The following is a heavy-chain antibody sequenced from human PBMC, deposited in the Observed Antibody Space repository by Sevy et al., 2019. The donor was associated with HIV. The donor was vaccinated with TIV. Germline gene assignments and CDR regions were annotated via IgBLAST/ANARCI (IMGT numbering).Heavy chain of an antibody. Sequence: SETLSLTCAVSGGSITSVNWWHWVRQPPGKGLEWIGEIYHSGSTNYNPSLKSRVTISVDNSKNQFSLNLYSVTAADTAVYYCERGGETPRGFDPWGQGSLVTVSS. CDR3: ERGGETPRGFDP. V-gene: IGHV4-4*02. CDR1: GGSITSVNW. CDR2: IYHSGST. J-gene: IGHJ5*02. D-gene: IGHD3-16*01.